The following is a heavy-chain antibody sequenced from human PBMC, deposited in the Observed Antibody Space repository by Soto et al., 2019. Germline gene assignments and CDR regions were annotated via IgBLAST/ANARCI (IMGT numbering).Heavy chain of an antibody. CDR1: GVSVSGANYY. CDR3: ARDFVGASDY. D-gene: IGHD1-26*01. V-gene: IGHV4-61*01. CDR2: IWDTGKT. Sequence: QVQLQESGPGLAKPSETLSLTCNVSGVSVSGANYYWAWIRQPPGKGLEWIGHIWDTGKTNYSPSLKSRVAISMDTSKNQISLTVNFVTAADTAMYYCARDFVGASDYWGQGILVTVSS. J-gene: IGHJ4*02.